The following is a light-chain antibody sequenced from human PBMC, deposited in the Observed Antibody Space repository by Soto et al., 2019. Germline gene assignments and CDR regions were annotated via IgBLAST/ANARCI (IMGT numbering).Light chain of an antibody. V-gene: IGLV2-14*03. Sequence: QSVLTQPASVSGSPGQSITISCTGTDSDVGGYNYVSWYQHHPGNAPKVMYNVSYRPSGVSNRFSGSKSGNTASLTISGLQAEDEADYYCSSYTTNGVGVFGGGTKLTVL. CDR3: SSYTTNGVGV. J-gene: IGLJ2*01. CDR1: DSDVGGYNY. CDR2: NVS.